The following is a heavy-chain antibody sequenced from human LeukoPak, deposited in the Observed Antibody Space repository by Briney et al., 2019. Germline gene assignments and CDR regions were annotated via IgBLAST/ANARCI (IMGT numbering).Heavy chain of an antibody. J-gene: IGHJ2*01. V-gene: IGHV3-21*01. CDR2: ISSGSIHI. D-gene: IGHD3-22*01. CDR1: GFTFSSYS. CDR3: ATTPGGDTTGYYPWYFDL. Sequence: GGSLRLSCAASGFTFSSYSMNWVRQAPGKGLEWVSFISSGSIHIYYADSVQGRFTISKDNAKRSLYLQMNGLRAEDTAIYYCATTPGGDTTGYYPWYFDLWGRGTLVTVSS.